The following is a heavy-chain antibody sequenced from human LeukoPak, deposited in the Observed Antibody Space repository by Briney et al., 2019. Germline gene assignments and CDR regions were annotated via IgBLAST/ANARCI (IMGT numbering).Heavy chain of an antibody. J-gene: IGHJ4*02. CDR3: ARDRVHDYSNPRGFDY. CDR2: ISGYNGKT. CDR1: GYPFTSFG. V-gene: IGHV1-18*03. D-gene: IGHD4-11*01. Sequence: ASVRVSCKASGYPFTSFGISWVRQAPGQGLEWMGWISGYNGKTNYAQNLQGRVTMTTDTSTSTAYMDLGSLRSDDMAVYYCARDRVHDYSNPRGFDYWGQGTLVTVSS.